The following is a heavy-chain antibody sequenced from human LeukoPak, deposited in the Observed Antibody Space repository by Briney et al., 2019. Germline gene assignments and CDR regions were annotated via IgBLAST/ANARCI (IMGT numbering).Heavy chain of an antibody. CDR2: IYSGGTT. D-gene: IGHD2-21*01. Sequence: PGGSLRLSCAASGFTVTSNSMTWVRQAPGKGLEWVSVIYSGGTTYYADSVKGRFTISRDNSNNTLYLQMNSLRVEDTAVYYCARGIASLDYWGQGTLVTVPS. V-gene: IGHV3-53*01. J-gene: IGHJ4*02. CDR3: ARGIASLDY. CDR1: GFTVTSNS.